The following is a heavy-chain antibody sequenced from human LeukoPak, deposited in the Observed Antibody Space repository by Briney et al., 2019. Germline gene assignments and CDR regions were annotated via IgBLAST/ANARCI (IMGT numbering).Heavy chain of an antibody. J-gene: IGHJ5*02. CDR3: AKDNEYDFWSGSENNWFDP. CDR2: ISASADRT. V-gene: IGHV3-23*01. CDR1: GFTFSSYA. D-gene: IGHD3-3*01. Sequence: PGGSLRLSCAASGFTFSSYAMSWVRQAPGKGLEWVSAISASADRTFDADSVKGRFVISRDNSKNTLYLQMNSLRAEDTAVYYCAKDNEYDFWSGSENNWFDPWGQGTLVTVSS.